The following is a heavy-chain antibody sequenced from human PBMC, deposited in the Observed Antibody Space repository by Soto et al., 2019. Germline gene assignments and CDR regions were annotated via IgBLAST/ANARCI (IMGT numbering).Heavy chain of an antibody. V-gene: IGHV4-59*08. Sequence: PSETLSLTCTVSGGTISSWYWSWIRQPPGKGLEWIGYIYYSGSTNCNPSLKSRVTISVDTSKNQFSLKLSSVTAADTAVYYCARRYGCAIDYWGQGTLVTVS. CDR1: GGTISSWY. J-gene: IGHJ4*02. CDR3: ARRYGCAIDY. D-gene: IGHD3-16*01. CDR2: IYYSGST.